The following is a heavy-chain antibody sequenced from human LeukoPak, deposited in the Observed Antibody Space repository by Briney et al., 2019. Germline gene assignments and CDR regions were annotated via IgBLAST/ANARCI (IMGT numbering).Heavy chain of an antibody. CDR3: ARATVVTNAFDI. V-gene: IGHV3-23*01. Sequence: GGSLRLSCAGSEFTFSSYAMSWVRQAPGKGLEWVSAISGSGGGTYYADSVKGRFTISRDNSKNTLYLQMNSLRAEDTAVYYCARATVVTNAFDIWGQGTMVTVSS. D-gene: IGHD4-23*01. CDR2: ISGSGGGT. J-gene: IGHJ3*02. CDR1: EFTFSSYA.